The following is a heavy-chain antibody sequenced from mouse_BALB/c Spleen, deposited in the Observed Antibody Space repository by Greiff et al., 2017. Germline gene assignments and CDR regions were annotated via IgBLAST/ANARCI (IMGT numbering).Heavy chain of an antibody. V-gene: IGHV2-6-7*01. D-gene: IGHD2-10*02. J-gene: IGHJ4*01. CDR3: ARDRMYGAMDY. Sequence: QVQLQQSGPGLVAPSQSLSITCTVSGFSLTGYGVNWVRQPPGKGLEWLGMIWGDGSTDYNSALISRLSISKDNSKSQVFLKMNSLQTDDTARYYCARDRMYGAMDYWGQGTSVTVSS. CDR2: IWGDGST. CDR1: GFSLTGYG.